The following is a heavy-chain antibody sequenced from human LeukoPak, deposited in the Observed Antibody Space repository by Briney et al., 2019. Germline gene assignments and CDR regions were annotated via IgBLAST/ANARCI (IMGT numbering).Heavy chain of an antibody. D-gene: IGHD4-23*01. CDR2: TYTGGST. Sequence: GGSLRLSCAASGFTVSSNYMSWVRQAPGEGLEWVSVTYTGGSTNYADSVKGRFSISRDNSKNTLYLQMNSLRAEDTAVYYCARVDVVTVGKNAFDIWGQGTMVTVSS. CDR3: ARVDVVTVGKNAFDI. CDR1: GFTVSSNY. V-gene: IGHV3-53*01. J-gene: IGHJ3*02.